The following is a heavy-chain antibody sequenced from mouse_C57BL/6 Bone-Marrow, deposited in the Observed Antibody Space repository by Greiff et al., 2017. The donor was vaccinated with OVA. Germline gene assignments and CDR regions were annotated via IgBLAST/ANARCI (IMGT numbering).Heavy chain of an antibody. V-gene: IGHV1-81*01. Sequence: QVQLQQSGAELVRPGASVKLSCTASGYTFTSYGISWVKQRTGQGLEWIGEIYPRSGNTYYNEKLKGKATLTADKSSSTAYMELRNLTSKDSADYFRARSGTGTSFACWGQGTLVTVSA. J-gene: IGHJ3*01. CDR3: ARSGTGTSFAC. D-gene: IGHD4-1*01. CDR1: GYTFTSYG. CDR2: IYPRSGNT.